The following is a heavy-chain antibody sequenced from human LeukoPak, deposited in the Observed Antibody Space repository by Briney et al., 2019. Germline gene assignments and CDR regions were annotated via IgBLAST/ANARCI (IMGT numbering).Heavy chain of an antibody. J-gene: IGHJ5*02. CDR1: GGSFSGYY. CDR3: ARDGRFSDWFDP. V-gene: IGHV4-34*01. Sequence: PSETLSLTCAVYGGSFSGYYWSWIRQPPGKGLEWIGEINHSGSTNYNPSLKSRVTTSVDTSKNQFSLKLSSVTAADTAVYYCARDGRFSDWFDPWGQGTLVTVSS. CDR2: INHSGST.